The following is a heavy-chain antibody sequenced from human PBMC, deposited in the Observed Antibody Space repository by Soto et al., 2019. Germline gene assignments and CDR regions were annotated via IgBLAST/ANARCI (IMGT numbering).Heavy chain of an antibody. V-gene: IGHV1-8*01. D-gene: IGHD3-3*01. J-gene: IGHJ3*02. Sequence: ASVKVSCKASGYTFTSYDINWVRQATGQGLEWMGWMNPNSGNTGYAQKFQGRVTMTRNTSISTAYMELSSLRSEDTAVYYCARVQEVTIFGVVRHAFDIWGQGTMVTVSS. CDR2: MNPNSGNT. CDR1: GYTFTSYD. CDR3: ARVQEVTIFGVVRHAFDI.